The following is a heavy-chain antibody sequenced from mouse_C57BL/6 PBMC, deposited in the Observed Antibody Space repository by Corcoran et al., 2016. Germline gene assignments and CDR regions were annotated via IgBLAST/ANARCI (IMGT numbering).Heavy chain of an antibody. D-gene: IGHD2-3*01. CDR2: INPNNGGT. Sequence: EVQLQQSGPELVKPGASVKISCKASGYTFTDYYMNWVKQSHGKSLEWIGDINPNNGGTSYNQKFKGKATLTVDKSSSTAYMELRSLTSEDSAVYYCASFDGYYRYFDYWGQGTTLTVSS. V-gene: IGHV1-26*01. CDR3: ASFDGYYRYFDY. J-gene: IGHJ2*01. CDR1: GYTFTDYY.